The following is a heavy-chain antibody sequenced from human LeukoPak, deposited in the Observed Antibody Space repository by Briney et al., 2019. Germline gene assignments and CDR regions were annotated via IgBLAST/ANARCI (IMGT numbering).Heavy chain of an antibody. V-gene: IGHV4-30-4*08. CDR1: GGSLSSGDYY. J-gene: IGHJ4*02. CDR2: TYYSGSN. Sequence: SQTLSLTCIVSGGSLSSGDYYWGWGRQPPGKGREWVGYTYYSGSNYYNPSLKSRVTISVDTSKNQFSLKLSSVTAADTAVYYCARDLSSGYYRYYFDYWGQGTLVTVSS. D-gene: IGHD3-22*01. CDR3: ARDLSSGYYRYYFDY.